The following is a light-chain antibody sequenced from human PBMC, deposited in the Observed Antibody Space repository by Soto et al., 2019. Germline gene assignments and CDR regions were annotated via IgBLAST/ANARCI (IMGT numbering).Light chain of an antibody. Sequence: QTVVTQESSFSVSPGGTVTLTCGLSSGSVSTRYSPSWYQQTPGQAPRTLIYSTNTRSSGVPDRFSGSILGNKAALTITGAQADDESDYYCVLYMGSGIWVFGGGTQLTVL. V-gene: IGLV8-61*01. CDR1: SGSVSTRYS. CDR2: STN. CDR3: VLYMGSGIWV. J-gene: IGLJ3*02.